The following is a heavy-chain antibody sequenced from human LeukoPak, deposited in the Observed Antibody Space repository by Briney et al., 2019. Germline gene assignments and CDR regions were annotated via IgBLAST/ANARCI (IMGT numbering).Heavy chain of an antibody. D-gene: IGHD1-14*01. J-gene: IGHJ4*02. V-gene: IGHV4-39*07. CDR2: INHSGST. CDR3: SSSLNRYYFDY. CDR1: GGSISSTSYY. Sequence: SEILSLTCSVSGGSISSTSYYWGWVRQPPGKGLEWIGEINHSGSTNYNPSLKSRVTISVDTSKNQFSLKLSSVTAADTAVYYCSSSLNRYYFDYWGQGTLVTVSS.